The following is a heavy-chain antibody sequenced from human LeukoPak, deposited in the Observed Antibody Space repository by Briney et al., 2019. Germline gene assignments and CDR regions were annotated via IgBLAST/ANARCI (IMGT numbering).Heavy chain of an antibody. Sequence: PGGSLRLSCAASGFTFSSYWMSWVRQAPGKGLEWVANIKQDGSEKYYVDSVKGRFTNSRDNAKNSLYLQMNSLRAEDTAVYYCARDDYYDSSGYYTNWFDPWGQGTLVTVSS. V-gene: IGHV3-7*01. D-gene: IGHD3-22*01. CDR3: ARDDYYDSSGYYTNWFDP. CDR2: IKQDGSEK. CDR1: GFTFSSYW. J-gene: IGHJ5*02.